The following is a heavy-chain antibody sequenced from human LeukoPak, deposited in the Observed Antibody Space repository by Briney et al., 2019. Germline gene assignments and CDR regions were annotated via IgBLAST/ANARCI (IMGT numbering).Heavy chain of an antibody. CDR2: IWYDGSNK. J-gene: IGHJ4*02. D-gene: IGHD6-19*01. V-gene: IGHV3-33*06. CDR3: AKEGWSTSFFDY. CDR1: GFTFSSYG. Sequence: PGRSLRLSCAASGFTFSSYGMHWVRQAPGKGLEWVAVIWYDGSNKYYADSVKGRFTISRDNSKNTLYLQMNSLRAEDTAVYYCAKEGWSTSFFDYWGQGTLVTVSS.